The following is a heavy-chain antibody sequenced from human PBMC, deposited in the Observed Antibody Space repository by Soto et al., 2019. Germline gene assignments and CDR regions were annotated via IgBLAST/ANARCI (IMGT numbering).Heavy chain of an antibody. CDR1: GFTFSSYE. D-gene: IGHD1-26*01. CDR2: ITGSGNTI. CDR3: ARGGSYFDY. J-gene: IGHJ4*02. V-gene: IGHV3-48*03. Sequence: EVQLVESGGGLVQPGGSLRLSCAASGFTFSSYEMNWVRQDPGKGLEWGSYITGSGNTIYYADSVKGRFTISRDNAKNSMYLQMNSLRAEDTAVYYCARGGSYFDYWGQGTLVTVSS.